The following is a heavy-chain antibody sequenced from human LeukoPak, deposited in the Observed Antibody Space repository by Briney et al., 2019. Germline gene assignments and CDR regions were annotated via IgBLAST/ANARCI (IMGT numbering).Heavy chain of an antibody. Sequence: GGSLRLSCAASGFTFSSYGMHWVRQAPGKGLEWVAVISYDGSNKYYADSVKGRFTISRDNSKNTLYLQVNSLRAEDTAVYYCAKDTAPYSSGWCLDYWGQGTLVTVSS. CDR1: GFTFSSYG. CDR2: ISYDGSNK. V-gene: IGHV3-30*18. D-gene: IGHD6-19*01. J-gene: IGHJ4*02. CDR3: AKDTAPYSSGWCLDY.